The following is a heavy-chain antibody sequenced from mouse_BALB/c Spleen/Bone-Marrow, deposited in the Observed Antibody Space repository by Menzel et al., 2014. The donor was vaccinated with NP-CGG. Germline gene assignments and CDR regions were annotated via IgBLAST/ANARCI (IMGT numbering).Heavy chain of an antibody. Sequence: EVKLQESGPGLVKLSQSLSLTCTVTGYSITSDYAWNWIRQFPGNKLEWMGYISYSGSTSYNPSLKSRISITRDTSKNQFSLQLNSVTTEDTATYYCARYDYDVGYFDYWGQGTTLTVSS. D-gene: IGHD2-4*01. CDR3: ARYDYDVGYFDY. J-gene: IGHJ2*01. V-gene: IGHV3-2*02. CDR2: ISYSGST. CDR1: GYSITSDYA.